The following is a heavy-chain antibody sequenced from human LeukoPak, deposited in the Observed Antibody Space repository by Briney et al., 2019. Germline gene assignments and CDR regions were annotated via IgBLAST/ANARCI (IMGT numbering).Heavy chain of an antibody. Sequence: QPGRSLRLSCAASGFTFSSYAMHWVRQAPGKGLEWVAVISYDGSNKYYADSVKGRFTISRDNSKNTLYLQMNSLRAEDTAVYYCATVPGGYCSSTSCPYYFDYWGQGTLVTVSS. J-gene: IGHJ4*02. CDR3: ATVPGGYCSSTSCPYYFDY. V-gene: IGHV3-30*01. CDR1: GFTFSSYA. D-gene: IGHD2-2*01. CDR2: ISYDGSNK.